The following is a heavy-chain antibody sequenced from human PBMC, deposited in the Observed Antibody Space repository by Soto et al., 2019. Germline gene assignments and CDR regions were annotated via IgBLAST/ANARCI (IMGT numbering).Heavy chain of an antibody. CDR1: GGSISSSNW. CDR3: ARAHYYDSSGYPY. V-gene: IGHV4-4*02. Sequence: SETLSLTCAVSGGSISSSNWWSGVRQPPGKGLEWIGEIYHSGSTNYNPSLKSRVTISVDKSKNQFSLKLSSVTAADTAVYYCARAHYYDSSGYPYWGQGTLVTVSS. CDR2: IYHSGST. J-gene: IGHJ4*02. D-gene: IGHD3-22*01.